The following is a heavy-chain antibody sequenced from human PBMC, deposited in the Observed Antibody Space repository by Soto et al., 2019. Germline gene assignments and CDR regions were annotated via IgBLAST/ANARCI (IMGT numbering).Heavy chain of an antibody. CDR3: VRQGIDCLHGLVDV. D-gene: IGHD2-21*02. J-gene: IGHJ6*02. CDR2: VYYTGHT. V-gene: IGHV4-59*08. Sequence: QVQLQQSGPRLVKPSETLSLTCTVSSGPDRSHNWGWIRQPPGRGLEWIGYVYYTGHTAYNPSLRGRVTISADTSTNDISLPPNSVTAADTAVYYCVRQGIDCLHGLVDVWGQGTTVSVSS. CDR1: SGPDRSHN.